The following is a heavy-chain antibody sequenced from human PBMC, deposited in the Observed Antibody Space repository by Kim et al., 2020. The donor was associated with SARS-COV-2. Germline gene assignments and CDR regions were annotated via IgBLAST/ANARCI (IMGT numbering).Heavy chain of an antibody. CDR2: ITYNGSNK. D-gene: IGHD3-10*01. CDR3: VRGVMIPN. J-gene: IGHJ4*02. Sequence: GGSLRLSCAASGFTFSSYGMHWVRQAPGKGLEWVAVITYNGSNKYYADSVKGRFTISRDNSKNTLYLQMNSLRAEDTAVYYCVRGVMIPNWGQGTLVTVSS. V-gene: IGHV3-30*03. CDR1: GFTFSSYG.